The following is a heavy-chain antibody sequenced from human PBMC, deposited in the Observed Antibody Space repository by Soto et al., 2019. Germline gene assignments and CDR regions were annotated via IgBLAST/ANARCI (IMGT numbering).Heavy chain of an antibody. Sequence: SETLSLICSVSGGSISYYYWGGSRQPPGKGLEWIGSIYYSGNTHYNPSLKSRVTISVDTSMNQFSLNLDSVTAVDSAVYYCVRGGYVHAFDYSGQGALVNVSS. CDR3: VRGGYVHAFDY. J-gene: IGHJ4*02. CDR1: GGSISYYY. V-gene: IGHV4-59*01. CDR2: IYYSGNT. D-gene: IGHD5-12*01.